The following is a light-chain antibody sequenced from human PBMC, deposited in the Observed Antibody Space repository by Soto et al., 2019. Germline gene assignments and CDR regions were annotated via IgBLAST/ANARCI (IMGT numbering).Light chain of an antibody. J-gene: IGLJ2*01. CDR3: LLSYSGALPYVV. V-gene: IGLV7-46*01. CDR1: TGAVTSGHY. Sequence: QAVVTQEPSLTVSPGGTVTITCGSSTGAVTSGHYPYWFQQKPGQAPRTLIYDTSNKHSWTPARFSGSLLGGKAALTLSGAQPEDEAEYYCLLSYSGALPYVVFGGGTKLTVL. CDR2: DTS.